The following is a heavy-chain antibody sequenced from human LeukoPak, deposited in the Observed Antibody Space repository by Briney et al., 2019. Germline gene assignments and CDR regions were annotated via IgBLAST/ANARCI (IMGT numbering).Heavy chain of an antibody. CDR1: GFTFSSYA. CDR2: ISGSGGTI. J-gene: IGHJ4*02. D-gene: IGHD3-22*01. V-gene: IGHV3-23*01. Sequence: PGGSLRLSCAASGFTFSSYAMSWVRQAPGKGLEWVSAISGSGGTIYYADSVKARFTVSRDNAKNSLFLQMISLRAEDTAVYYCARPYFDGGGYSFDNWGQGTLVTVSP. CDR3: ARPYFDGGGYSFDN.